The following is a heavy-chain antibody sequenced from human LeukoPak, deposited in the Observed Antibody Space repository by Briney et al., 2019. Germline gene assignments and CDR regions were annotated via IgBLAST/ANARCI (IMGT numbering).Heavy chain of an antibody. J-gene: IGHJ4*02. CDR2: INGSGGST. CDR1: GFTFSSYA. Sequence: PGGSLRLSCAASGFTFSSYAMSWVRQAPGKELEWVSDINGSGGSTYYADSVKGRFTISRDNSKNTLYLQMNSLRAEDTALYYCAKGSGNGYGSGLFDYWGQGTLVTVSS. V-gene: IGHV3-23*01. D-gene: IGHD3-10*01. CDR3: AKGSGNGYGSGLFDY.